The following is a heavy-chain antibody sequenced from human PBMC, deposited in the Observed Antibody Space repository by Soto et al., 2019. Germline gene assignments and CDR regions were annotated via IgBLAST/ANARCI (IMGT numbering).Heavy chain of an antibody. V-gene: IGHV3-64D*06. CDR2: ISSGGDST. CDR1: GFIFASYT. CDR3: VKEVLQLEMATSSFDC. Sequence: RRPSCSASGFIFASYTMHWVRQAPGKGLEHVSLISSGGDSTYYAASVKDRVIISRDNSKNTLSLQMNSLTTEDTAVYYCVKEVLQLEMATSSFDCWGQGALVTVSS. D-gene: IGHD1-1*01. J-gene: IGHJ4*02.